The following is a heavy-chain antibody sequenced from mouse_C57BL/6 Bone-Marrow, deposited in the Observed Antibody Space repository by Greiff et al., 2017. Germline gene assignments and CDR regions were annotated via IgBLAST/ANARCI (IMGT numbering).Heavy chain of an antibody. CDR1: GYTFTSYG. D-gene: IGHD1-1*01. Sequence: VQLQQSGAELARPGASVKLSCKASGYTFTSYGISWVKQRTGQGLEWIGEIYPRSGNTYYNEKFKGKATLTADKSSSTAYMELRRLTSEDSAGYFCARWYFGSSPYFDYWGQGTTLTVSS. V-gene: IGHV1-81*01. CDR2: IYPRSGNT. CDR3: ARWYFGSSPYFDY. J-gene: IGHJ2*01.